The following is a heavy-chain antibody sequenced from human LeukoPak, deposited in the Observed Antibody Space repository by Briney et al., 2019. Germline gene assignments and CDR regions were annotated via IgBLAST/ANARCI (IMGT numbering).Heavy chain of an antibody. J-gene: IGHJ4*02. D-gene: IGHD1-20*01. CDR2: INPKTGGS. V-gene: IGHV1-2*06. CDR3: ATLVSGINY. Sequence: ASVRVSCKASGYTFTGYYMHWVRQAPGQGLEWLGRINPKTGGSNYAQKFQGRVTMTSDTSTSTAYMELGRLNSDDTAVYYCATLVSGINYWGQGTLVTVSS. CDR1: GYTFTGYY.